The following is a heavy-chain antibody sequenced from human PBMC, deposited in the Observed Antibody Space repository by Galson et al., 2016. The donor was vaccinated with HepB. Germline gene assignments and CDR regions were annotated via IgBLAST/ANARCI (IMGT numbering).Heavy chain of an antibody. V-gene: IGHV1-18*04. CDR1: GYIFTNYG. CDR2: ISAYNGNT. Sequence: SVKVSCKASGYIFTNYGISWVRQAPGQGLEWMGWISAYNGNTNYAQKVQGRVTMTTDTSTTTAYMELRNLRSDDTAVYYCAREGDGYNLGGWLDPWGQGTLVTVSS. J-gene: IGHJ5*02. CDR3: AREGDGYNLGGWLDP. D-gene: IGHD5-24*01.